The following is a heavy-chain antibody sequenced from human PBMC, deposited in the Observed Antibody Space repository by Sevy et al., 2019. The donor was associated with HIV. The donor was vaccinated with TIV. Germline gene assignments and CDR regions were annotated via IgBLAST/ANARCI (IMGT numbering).Heavy chain of an antibody. CDR3: ATGWGYPDAAFDI. J-gene: IGHJ3*02. Sequence: SETLSLTCTVSGGSISSGSYYWSWIRQPAGKGLEWIGRIYTSGSTNYHPHLKSRVTISVDTSKNQFSLKLSSVTAAYTAVYYFATGWGYPDAAFDIWGQGTMVTVSS. D-gene: IGHD3-16*01. CDR1: GGSISSGSYY. V-gene: IGHV4-61*02. CDR2: IYTSGST.